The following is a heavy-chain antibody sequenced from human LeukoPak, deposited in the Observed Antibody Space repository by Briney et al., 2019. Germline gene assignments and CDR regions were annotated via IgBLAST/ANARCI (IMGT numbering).Heavy chain of an antibody. CDR3: ARLRARVTMVRGDFDI. D-gene: IGHD3-10*01. CDR2: IYPGDSDT. Sequence: GESLKISCKGSGYSFTSYWIGWVRQMPGKGLEWMGIIYPGDSDTRYSPSFQGQVTISADKSISTAYLQWSSLKASDTAMYYCARLRARVTMVRGDFDIWGQGTMVTVSS. V-gene: IGHV5-51*01. J-gene: IGHJ3*02. CDR1: GYSFTSYW.